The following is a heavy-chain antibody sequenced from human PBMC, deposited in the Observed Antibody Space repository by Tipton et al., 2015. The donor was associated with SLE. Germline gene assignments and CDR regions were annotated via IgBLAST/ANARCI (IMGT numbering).Heavy chain of an antibody. CDR3: ARQPPDHKREYTFDI. CDR1: GYSFTNYW. Sequence: QLVQSGAEVKKPGESLKISCKGSGYSFTNYWIGWVRQMPGKGLEWMGIIYPGDSDTRYSPSFQGQVTISADKSISTAYLQWSSLKSPDTSVYYCARQPPDHKREYTFDIWCQGTLVPVSS. V-gene: IGHV5-51*01. J-gene: IGHJ3*02. CDR2: IYPGDSDT. D-gene: IGHD2/OR15-2a*01.